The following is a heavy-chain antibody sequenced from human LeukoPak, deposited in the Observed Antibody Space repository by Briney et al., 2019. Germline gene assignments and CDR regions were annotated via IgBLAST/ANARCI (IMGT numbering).Heavy chain of an antibody. Sequence: ASVKVSCKVSGYTLTESSMHWVRQAPGNGLEWMGGFDPEDGEPIYAQKIQGRVTMTEDTPVHTAYMELRSLRSEDTAVYYCVTDIRSGWRNYWGQGTLITVSS. D-gene: IGHD6-19*01. CDR2: FDPEDGEP. CDR3: VTDIRSGWRNY. CDR1: GYTLTESS. J-gene: IGHJ4*02. V-gene: IGHV1-24*01.